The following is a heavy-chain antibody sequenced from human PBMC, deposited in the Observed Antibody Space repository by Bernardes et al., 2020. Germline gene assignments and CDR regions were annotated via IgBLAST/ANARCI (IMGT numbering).Heavy chain of an antibody. Sequence: SGPTLVKPTQTLTLTCTFSGFSLSTSGMCVSWIRQPPGKALEWLARIDWDDDKYYSTSLKTRLTISKDTSKNQVVLTMTNMDPVDTATYYCARMGMHYDSSDYLQPHQYFQHWGQGTLVTVSS. CDR2: IDWDDDK. CDR3: ARMGMHYDSSDYLQPHQYFQH. J-gene: IGHJ1*01. V-gene: IGHV2-70*11. D-gene: IGHD3-22*01. CDR1: GFSLSTSGMC.